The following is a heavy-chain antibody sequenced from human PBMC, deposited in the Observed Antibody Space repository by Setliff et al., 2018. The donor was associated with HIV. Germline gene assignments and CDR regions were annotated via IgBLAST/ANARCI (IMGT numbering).Heavy chain of an antibody. CDR2: ISYDGNHK. D-gene: IGHD1-7*01. CDR1: EYSFTNYA. V-gene: IGHV3-30*04. Sequence: PGGSLRLSCAASEYSFTNYAMHWVRQTPGKGLEWVAGISYDGNHKYYADSMKGRFTISRDNSYYWLYLEMNSLRLEDTAVFYCAGVGDNWNYRYYYYMDVWGKGTTVTVS. J-gene: IGHJ6*03. CDR3: AGVGDNWNYRYYYYMDV.